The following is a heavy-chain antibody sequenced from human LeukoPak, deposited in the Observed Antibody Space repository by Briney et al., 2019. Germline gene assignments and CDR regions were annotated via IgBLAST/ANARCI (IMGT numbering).Heavy chain of an antibody. CDR1: GFTFDDYA. J-gene: IGHJ6*03. CDR2: ISWNSGNI. V-gene: IGHV3-9*01. D-gene: IGHD2/OR15-2a*01. Sequence: GGSLRLSCAGSGFTFDDYAMPWVRQTPGKGLEWVSCISWNSGNIAYADFVGGRFTISRDNAKNSLSLQMNSLSDEDTAVYYCAKDAYGGATFFYYMDVWGKGTTVTVSS. CDR3: AKDAYGGATFFYYMDV.